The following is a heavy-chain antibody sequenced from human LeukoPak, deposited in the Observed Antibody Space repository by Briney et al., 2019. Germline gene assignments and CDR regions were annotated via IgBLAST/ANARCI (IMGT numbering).Heavy chain of an antibody. CDR2: INNDGSTT. Sequence: GGSLRLSCAASGFTFSAYAMSWVRQAPGKGLVWVSRINNDGSTTSYADSVKGRFTISRDNAKNTLYLQMNSLRAEDTAVYYCARGSKVVLTALFDSWGQGTLVTVSS. J-gene: IGHJ4*02. D-gene: IGHD2-21*02. CDR1: GFTFSAYA. CDR3: ARGSKVVLTALFDS. V-gene: IGHV3-74*01.